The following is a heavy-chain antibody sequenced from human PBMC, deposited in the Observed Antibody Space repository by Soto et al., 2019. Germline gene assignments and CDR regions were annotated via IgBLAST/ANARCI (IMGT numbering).Heavy chain of an antibody. D-gene: IGHD3-3*01. V-gene: IGHV1-18*01. CDR3: GRRDDLCNGYIDY. CDR2: ISTYNGNT. Sequence: QVQLVQSGAEVKKPGSSVKVSCKASGYTVTNYGISWVRQAPGQGLEWMGWISTYNGNTNYAQKHQGSVTMTTDTSTSTADMELRSLRSADKAVDYCGRRDDLCNGYIDYWGQGTLVTVSS. CDR1: GYTVTNYG. J-gene: IGHJ4*02.